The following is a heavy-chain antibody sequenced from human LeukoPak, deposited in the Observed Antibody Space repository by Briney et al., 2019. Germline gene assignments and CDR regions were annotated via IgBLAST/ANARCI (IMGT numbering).Heavy chain of an antibody. CDR2: INHSGST. CDR1: GGSISSYY. V-gene: IGHV4-34*01. D-gene: IGHD6-13*01. Sequence: SETLSLTCTVSGGSISSYYWSWIRQPPGKGLEWIGEINHSGSTNYNPSLKSRVTISVDTSKNQFSLKLSSVTAADTAVYYCARRPRRGYSKLSWAFDIWDQGTMVTVSS. CDR3: ARRPRRGYSKLSWAFDI. J-gene: IGHJ3*02.